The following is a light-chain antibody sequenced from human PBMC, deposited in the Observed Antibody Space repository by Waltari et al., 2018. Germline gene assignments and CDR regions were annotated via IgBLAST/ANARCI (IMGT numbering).Light chain of an antibody. CDR2: GVN. J-gene: IGLJ2*01. Sequence: QSALTQPASVSGSPGQSITITCTGSSADVGGYNLVSWYQHHPGQAPRLLILGVNERPGGIPVRFSGSKSGNTASLTISGLQIEDEADYYCCSYGGVNTLGVLFGGGSKLTV. CDR1: SADVGGYNL. V-gene: IGLV2-23*02. CDR3: CSYGGVNTLGVL.